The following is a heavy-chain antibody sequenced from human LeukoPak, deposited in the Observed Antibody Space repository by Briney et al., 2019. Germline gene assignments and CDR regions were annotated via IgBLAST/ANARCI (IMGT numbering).Heavy chain of an antibody. CDR2: IIPVLGTR. CDR1: GGTFSNYT. J-gene: IGHJ6*02. D-gene: IGHD2-8*01. CDR3: SGRYCNNCYSNFYYGIDV. V-gene: IGHV1-69*08. Sequence: SVKVSCKASGGTFSNYTINWVRQAPGQGFEWMGRIIPVLGTRKYAPKFQGRVTITADKSTGTSYMELSRLRSEDTAVYYCSGRYCNNCYSNFYYGIDVWRQGTRVGVSS.